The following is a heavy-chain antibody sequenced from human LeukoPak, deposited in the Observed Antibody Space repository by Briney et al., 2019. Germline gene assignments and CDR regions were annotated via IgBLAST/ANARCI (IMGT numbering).Heavy chain of an antibody. J-gene: IGHJ4*02. V-gene: IGHV4-4*07. CDR2: IYTSGST. CDR3: ARGMDSSGYYALDY. CDR1: GGSISSYY. D-gene: IGHD3-22*01. Sequence: SETLSLTCTVSGGSISSYYWSWIRQPAGKGLEWIGRIYTSGSTDYNPSLKSRVTMSVDTSKNQFSLKLSSVTAADTAVYYCARGMDSSGYYALDYWGQGTLVTVSS.